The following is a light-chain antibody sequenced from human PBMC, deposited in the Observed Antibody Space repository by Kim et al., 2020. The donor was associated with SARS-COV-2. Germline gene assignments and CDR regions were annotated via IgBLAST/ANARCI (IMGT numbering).Light chain of an antibody. J-gene: IGLJ2*01. CDR1: SGSLANNY. CDR3: QSYDSTTVV. CDR2: ENN. V-gene: IGLV6-57*03. Sequence: NFMLTQPHSVSESPGKTVTISCTRSSGSLANNYVHWYQQRPGSAPTTMIYENNRRPSGVPDRFSGSIDSSSNSASLTISGLKTADEADYYCQSYDSTTVVFGGGTQLTVL.